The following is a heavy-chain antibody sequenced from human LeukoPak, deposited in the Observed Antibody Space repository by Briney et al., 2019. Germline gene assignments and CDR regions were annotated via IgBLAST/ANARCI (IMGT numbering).Heavy chain of an antibody. CDR3: ARANCGGGSCYSDY. CDR1: AGSISSYS. J-gene: IGHJ4*02. Sequence: SETLSLTCSVSAGSISSYSWSWIRQPPGKGLEWIGHIDYSGSSNYNPSPKGRVTISADPSKNQFSLKRSSVTAAHTAVYYCARANCGGGSCYSDYWGQGTLVTVSS. V-gene: IGHV4-59*12. D-gene: IGHD2-15*01. CDR2: IDYSGSS.